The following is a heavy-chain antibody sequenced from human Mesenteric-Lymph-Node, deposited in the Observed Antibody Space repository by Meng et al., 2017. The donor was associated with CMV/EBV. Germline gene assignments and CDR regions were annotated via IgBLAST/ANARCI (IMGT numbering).Heavy chain of an antibody. Sequence: GSLRLSCTVSGGSISSSSYYWAWIRQPPGKGLEWIGEINHSGSTNYNPSLKSRVTISVDTSKNQFSLKLSSVTAADTAVYYCARIEYNWNYAFDYWGQGTLVTVSS. CDR3: ARIEYNWNYAFDY. CDR1: GGSISSSSYY. V-gene: IGHV4-39*07. J-gene: IGHJ4*02. D-gene: IGHD1-7*01. CDR2: INHSGST.